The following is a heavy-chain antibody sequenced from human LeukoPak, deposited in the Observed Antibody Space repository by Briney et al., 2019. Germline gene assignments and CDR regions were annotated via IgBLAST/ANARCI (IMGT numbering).Heavy chain of an antibody. V-gene: IGHV1-46*01. CDR2: MNPSGDTT. D-gene: IGHD3-9*01. CDR3: ARGGALRYFEWFSAY. Sequence: GASVKVSCKTSGYNFTIYYMHWVRQAPGHGLEWMGIMNPSGDTTTYAEKFQGRVTMTRDTSTSTVYMELSSLRSEDTAVYYCARGGALRYFEWFSAYWGQGTLVTVSS. CDR1: GYNFTIYY. J-gene: IGHJ4*02.